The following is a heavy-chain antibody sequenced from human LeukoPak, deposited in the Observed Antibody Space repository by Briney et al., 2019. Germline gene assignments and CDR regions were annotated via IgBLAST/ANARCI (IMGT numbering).Heavy chain of an antibody. CDR3: ARDALFRGYQLLKRGWFDP. V-gene: IGHV1-2*06. J-gene: IGHJ5*02. D-gene: IGHD2-2*01. Sequence: ASVKVSCKASGYTFTGYYMHWVRQAPGQGLEWMGRINPNSGGTNYAQKFQGRVTMTRDTSISTAYMELSRLRSDDTAVYYCARDALFRGYQLLKRGWFDPWGQGTLVTVSS. CDR2: INPNSGGT. CDR1: GYTFTGYY.